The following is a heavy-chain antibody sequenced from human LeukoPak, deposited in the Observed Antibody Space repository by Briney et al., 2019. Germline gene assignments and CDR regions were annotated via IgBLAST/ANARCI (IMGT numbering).Heavy chain of an antibody. Sequence: GGSLRLSCTASGFTFSTYGMHWVRQAPGKGLEWVAVISYDGSNKYYADSVKGRFTMSRDNSKKMLYLQMSSLRPEDTAVYYCARPYCSGGSCYRCFDYWGQGTLVTVSS. CDR2: ISYDGSNK. CDR3: ARPYCSGGSCYRCFDY. D-gene: IGHD2-15*01. J-gene: IGHJ4*02. V-gene: IGHV3-30*03. CDR1: GFTFSTYG.